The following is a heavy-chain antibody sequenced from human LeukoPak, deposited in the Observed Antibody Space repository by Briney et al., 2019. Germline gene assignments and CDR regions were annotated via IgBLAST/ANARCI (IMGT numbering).Heavy chain of an antibody. V-gene: IGHV4-61*01. Sequence: SQTLSLTCTVSGGSISSGSYYWSWIRQPPGKGLEWNGYIYYSGSTNYNPPLKSRVTISVDTSKNQFSLKLSSVTAADTAVYYCARLSPYYDSSGYRLRVAFDIWGQGTMVTVSS. CDR2: IYYSGST. CDR3: ARLSPYYDSSGYRLRVAFDI. J-gene: IGHJ3*02. D-gene: IGHD3-22*01. CDR1: GGSISSGSYY.